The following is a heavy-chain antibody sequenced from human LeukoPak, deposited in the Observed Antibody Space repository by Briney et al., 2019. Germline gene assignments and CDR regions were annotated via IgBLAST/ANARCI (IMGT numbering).Heavy chain of an antibody. V-gene: IGHV3-30-3*01. J-gene: IGHJ5*02. CDR2: ISYDGSNK. Sequence: PGGSLRLSCAASGFTFSSYAMHWVRQAPGKGLEWVAVISYDGSNKYYADSVKGRFTISRDNSKNTLYLQMNSLRAEDTAVYYCASRATVTTDRFWFDPWGQEPWSPSPQ. D-gene: IGHD4-11*01. CDR1: GFTFSSYA. CDR3: ASRATVTTDRFWFDP.